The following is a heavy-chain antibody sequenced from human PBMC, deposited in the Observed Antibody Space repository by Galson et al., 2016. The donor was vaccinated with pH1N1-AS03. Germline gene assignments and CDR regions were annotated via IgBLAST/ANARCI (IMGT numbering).Heavy chain of an antibody. CDR3: AGDEGFANGINV. CDR1: GFTVSSGY. Sequence: RLSCAATGFTVSSGYHMSWVRQAPGKGLEWVSVIHPGGDTYNADSVKGRFTISGDNFENMVYLQMNSLRPEDTAVYYCAGDEGFANGINVWGQGTTVTVSS. CDR2: IHPGGDT. D-gene: IGHD3-3*01. J-gene: IGHJ6*02. V-gene: IGHV3-66*02.